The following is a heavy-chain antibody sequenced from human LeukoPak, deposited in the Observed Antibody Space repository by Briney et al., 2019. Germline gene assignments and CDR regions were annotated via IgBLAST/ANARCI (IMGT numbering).Heavy chain of an antibody. CDR1: GFTFSSYS. J-gene: IGHJ4*02. Sequence: GGSLRLSCAASGFTFSSYSMNWVRQAPGKGLEWVAFIRYDGTKKYYAESVKGRFTISRDNSKNTLSQQMNSLRADDTAVYYCAKEMTTGGQDYWGQGTLVTVSS. CDR2: IRYDGTKK. V-gene: IGHV3-30*02. D-gene: IGHD4-11*01. CDR3: AKEMTTGGQDY.